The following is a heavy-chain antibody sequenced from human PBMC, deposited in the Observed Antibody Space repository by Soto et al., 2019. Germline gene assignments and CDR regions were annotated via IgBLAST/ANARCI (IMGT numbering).Heavy chain of an antibody. CDR1: GYTFTSYY. CDR2: INPSGGST. V-gene: IGHV1-46*01. D-gene: IGHD6-19*01. Sequence: ASVMVYWKASGYTFTSYYMHWVRQAPVRGLECMGIINPSGGSTSYAQKFQGRVTMTRDTSTSTVYMELSSLRSEDTAVYYFARDDSSPYFGLAVWAQGSTVHVSS. J-gene: IGHJ6*02. CDR3: ARDDSSPYFGLAV.